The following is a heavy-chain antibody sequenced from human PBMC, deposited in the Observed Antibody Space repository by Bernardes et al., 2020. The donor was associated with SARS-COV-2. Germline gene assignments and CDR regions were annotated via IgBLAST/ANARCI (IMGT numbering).Heavy chain of an antibody. V-gene: IGHV3-7*01. J-gene: IGHJ4*02. CDR1: GFTFSGYW. CDR3: ARLRGGYIDS. CDR2: IKQDGIDK. Sequence: GGSLRLSRAASGFTFSGYWMTWVRQAPGKGLEWVANIKQDGIDKYYVDSVKGRFTISRDNTENSLYLQLNSLRAEDTAVFYCARLRGGYIDSWGQGTLVTVSS. D-gene: IGHD3-16*01.